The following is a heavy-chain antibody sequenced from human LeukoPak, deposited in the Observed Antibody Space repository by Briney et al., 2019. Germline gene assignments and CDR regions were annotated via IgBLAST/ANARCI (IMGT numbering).Heavy chain of an antibody. CDR3: ERAASYDSSGRDY. V-gene: IGHV3-9*01. CDR1: GFTFDDYA. J-gene: IGHJ4*02. Sequence: GRSLGLFCAASGFTFDDYAMQWVRQAPGKGLEWVSGISWNSGSIGYADSVKGRFTISRDNAKNSLYLQMNSLRAEDTALYYCERAASYDSSGRDYWGQGTLVTVSS. D-gene: IGHD3-22*01. CDR2: ISWNSGSI.